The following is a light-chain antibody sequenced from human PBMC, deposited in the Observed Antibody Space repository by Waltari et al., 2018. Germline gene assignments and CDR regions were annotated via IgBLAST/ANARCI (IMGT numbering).Light chain of an antibody. CDR2: GAS. V-gene: IGKV3-20*01. J-gene: IGKJ1*01. CDR3: QQYGSSPRT. CDR1: QSVTSSH. Sequence: ELVLTQSPGTLSLSPGESATLSCRASQSVTSSHLAWYQQKPGQAPRLLIYGASSRATAIPDRFSGSGSGTDFTLTISRLEAEDFAVYYCQQYGSSPRTFGQGTKVEIK.